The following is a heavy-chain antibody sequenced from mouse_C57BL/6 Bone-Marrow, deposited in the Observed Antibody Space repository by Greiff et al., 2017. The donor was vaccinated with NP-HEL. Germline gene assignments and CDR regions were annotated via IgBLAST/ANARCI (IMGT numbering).Heavy chain of an antibody. V-gene: IGHV2-2*01. CDR3: ARNYPAHYYGSSPYAMDY. CDR1: GFSLTSYG. D-gene: IGHD1-1*01. CDR2: IWSGGST. Sequence: VQLVESGPGLVQPSQSLSITCTVSGFSLTSYGVHWVRQSPGKGLEWLGVIWSGGSTDYNAAFISRLSISKDNSKSQVFFKMNSLQADDTAIYYCARNYPAHYYGSSPYAMDYWGQGTSVTVSS. J-gene: IGHJ4*01.